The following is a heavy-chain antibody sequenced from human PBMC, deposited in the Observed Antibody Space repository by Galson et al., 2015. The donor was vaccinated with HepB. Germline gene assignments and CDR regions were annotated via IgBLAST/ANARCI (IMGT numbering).Heavy chain of an antibody. CDR1: GFTFSSYG. D-gene: IGHD5-18*01. CDR2: ISYDGSNK. Sequence: SLRLSCAASGFTFSSYGMHWVRQAPGKGLEWVAVISYDGSNKYYADSVKGRFTIPRDNSKNTLYLQMNSLRAEDTAVYYCARDPLHSYGSDGYYYYYYGMDVWGQGTTVTVSS. CDR3: ARDPLHSYGSDGYYYYYYGMDV. J-gene: IGHJ6*02. V-gene: IGHV3-30*03.